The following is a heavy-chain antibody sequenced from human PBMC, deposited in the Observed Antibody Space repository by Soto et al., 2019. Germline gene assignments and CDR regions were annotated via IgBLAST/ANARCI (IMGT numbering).Heavy chain of an antibody. J-gene: IGHJ5*02. CDR2: MNPNSGNT. V-gene: IGHV1-8*01. D-gene: IGHD3-3*01. CDR1: GYTFTSYD. CDR3: ARSGVYYDFWSGYLRGSWFDP. Sequence: SVKVSCKASGYTFTSYDINWVRQATGQGLEWMGWMNPNSGNTGYAQKFQGRVTMTRNTSISTAYMELSSLRSEDTAVYYCARSGVYYDFWSGYLRGSWFDPWGQGTLVTVSS.